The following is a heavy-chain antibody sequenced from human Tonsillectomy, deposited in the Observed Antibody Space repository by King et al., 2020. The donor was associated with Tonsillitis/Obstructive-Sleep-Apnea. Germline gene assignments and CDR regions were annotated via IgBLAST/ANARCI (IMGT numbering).Heavy chain of an antibody. CDR3: GTNAGDYYYYMDV. D-gene: IGHD2-2*01. CDR2: IIHSGST. J-gene: IGHJ6*03. V-gene: IGHV4-34*12. Sequence: HVQLQQWGAGLLKPSETLSLTCGVYGGSFSGYYLSWIRQPPGKGLEWIGEIIHSGSTAYNSSLKSRVTISSDTTKNQFSLRLTSVTAADTAVYYCGTNAGDYYYYMDVWGKGTTVTVSS. CDR1: GGSFSGYY.